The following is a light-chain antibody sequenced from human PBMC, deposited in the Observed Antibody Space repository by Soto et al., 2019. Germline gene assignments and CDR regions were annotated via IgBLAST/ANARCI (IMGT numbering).Light chain of an antibody. J-gene: IGKJ1*01. V-gene: IGKV3-20*01. CDR3: QQYDLSPWT. CDR2: GTS. CDR1: QSVSSSY. Sequence: EIVLTQSPGTLSLSPGERATLSCRASQSVSSSYLAWYQKKPGQAPRLLIYGTSTRATGIPERFSGSGSGTDFILTISRLEPEDFAVYYCQQYDLSPWTFGQGTKVEIK.